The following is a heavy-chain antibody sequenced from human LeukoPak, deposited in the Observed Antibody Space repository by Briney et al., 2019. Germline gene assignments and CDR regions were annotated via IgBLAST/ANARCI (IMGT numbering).Heavy chain of an antibody. V-gene: IGHV1-58*01. Sequence: GASVKVSCKAFGFTFTSSAVQWVRQARGQRLEWIGWIVVGSGNTNYAQKFQERVTITRDMSTSTAYMELSSLRSEDTAVYYCAADSRRNYYGSGSYYIPYYYGMDVWGKGTTVTVSS. J-gene: IGHJ6*04. D-gene: IGHD3-10*01. CDR3: AADSRRNYYGSGSYYIPYYYGMDV. CDR1: GFTFTSSA. CDR2: IVVGSGNT.